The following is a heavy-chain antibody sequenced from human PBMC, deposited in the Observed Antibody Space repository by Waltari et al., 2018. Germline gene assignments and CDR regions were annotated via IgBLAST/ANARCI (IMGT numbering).Heavy chain of an antibody. D-gene: IGHD3-16*02. V-gene: IGHV1-46*01. Sequence: QVQLVQSGAEVKKPGASVKVSCKASGYPFTSYYMHWVRTAPGQGLEWMGIINPSGGSTSYAQKFQGRVTMTRDTSTSTVYMELSSLRSEDTAVYYCARDEFSFGKDNYYYYGMDVWGQGTTVTVSS. J-gene: IGHJ6*02. CDR2: INPSGGST. CDR3: ARDEFSFGKDNYYYYGMDV. CDR1: GYPFTSYY.